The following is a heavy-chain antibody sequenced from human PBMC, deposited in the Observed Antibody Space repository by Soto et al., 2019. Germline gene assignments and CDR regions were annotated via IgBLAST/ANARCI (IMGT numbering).Heavy chain of an antibody. J-gene: IGHJ4*02. D-gene: IGHD4-17*01. CDR3: TRDNGPNDYGDRPLEY. CDR2: IRSKAYGGTT. CDR1: GFTFGDYA. Sequence: GGSLRLSCTASGFTFGDYAMSWFRQAPGKGLEWVGFIRSKAYGGTTEYAASVKGRFTISRDDSKSIAYLQMNSLKTEDTAVYYCTRDNGPNDYGDRPLEYWGQGTLVTVSS. V-gene: IGHV3-49*03.